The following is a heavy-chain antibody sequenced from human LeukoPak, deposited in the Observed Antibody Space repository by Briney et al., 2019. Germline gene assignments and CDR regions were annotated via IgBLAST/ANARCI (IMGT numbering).Heavy chain of an antibody. Sequence: AASVKVSCKASGYTFTSYGISWVRQAPGQGLEWMGWISAYNGNTNYAQKLQGRVTMTTDTSTSTAYMELRSLRSDDTAVYYCARHHRDGLRIEWLVLGYWGQGTLVTVSS. CDR2: ISAYNGNT. V-gene: IGHV1-18*01. D-gene: IGHD3-3*01. J-gene: IGHJ4*02. CDR1: GYTFTSYG. CDR3: ARHHRDGLRIEWLVLGY.